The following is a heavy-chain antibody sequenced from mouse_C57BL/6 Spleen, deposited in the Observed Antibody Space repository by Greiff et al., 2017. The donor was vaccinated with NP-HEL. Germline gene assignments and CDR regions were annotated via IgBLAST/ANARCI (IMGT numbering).Heavy chain of an antibody. J-gene: IGHJ2*01. V-gene: IGHV3-6*01. CDR3: ARGGYYGSSPLIDY. D-gene: IGHD1-1*01. CDR1: GYSITSGYY. CDR2: ISYDGSN. Sequence: EELQESGPGLVKPSQSLSLTCSVTGYSITSGYYWNWIRQFPGNKLEWMGYISYDGSNNYNPSLKNRISITRDTSKNQFFLKLNSVTTEDTATYYCARGGYYGSSPLIDYWGQGTTLTVSS.